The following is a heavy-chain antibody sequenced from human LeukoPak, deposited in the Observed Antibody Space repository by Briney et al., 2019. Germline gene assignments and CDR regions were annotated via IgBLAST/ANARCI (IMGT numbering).Heavy chain of an antibody. CDR2: IYYSGST. D-gene: IGHD4-23*01. J-gene: IGHJ4*02. CDR1: GGSISSNNW. CDR3: AREAVTTGVDY. Sequence: PSGTLSLTCAVSGGSISSNNWWGWVRQPPGKGLEWIGYIYYSGSTYYNPSLKSRVTISVDTSKNQFSLKLSSVTAADTAVYYCAREAVTTGVDYWGQGTLVTVSS. V-gene: IGHV4-4*02.